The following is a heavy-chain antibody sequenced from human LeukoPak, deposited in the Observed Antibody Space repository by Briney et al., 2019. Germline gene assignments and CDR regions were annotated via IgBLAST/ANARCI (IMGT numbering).Heavy chain of an antibody. Sequence: PGGSLRLSCAASGFTFSSYAMSWVRQAPGKGLEWVSAISGSGGSTYYADSVKGRFAISRDNSKNTLYPQMNSLRAEDTAVYYCAKLDSSGFDAFDIWGQGTMVTVSS. J-gene: IGHJ3*02. D-gene: IGHD6-19*01. V-gene: IGHV3-23*01. CDR3: AKLDSSGFDAFDI. CDR2: ISGSGGST. CDR1: GFTFSSYA.